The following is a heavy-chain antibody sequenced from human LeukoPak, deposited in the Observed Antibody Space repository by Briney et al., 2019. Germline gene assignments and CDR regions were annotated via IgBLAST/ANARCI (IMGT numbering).Heavy chain of an antibody. CDR2: ISSNGAGT. Sequence: GGSLRLSCVASGFTFSTYAMHWVRQAPGKGLEYVSSISSNGAGTYYANSVKGRFTTSRDNSKNTLYLQMGSLRAEDMAMYYCARLDASSGQTDYWGQGTLVTVPS. CDR3: ARLDASSGQTDY. V-gene: IGHV3-64*01. J-gene: IGHJ4*02. CDR1: GFTFSTYA. D-gene: IGHD3-22*01.